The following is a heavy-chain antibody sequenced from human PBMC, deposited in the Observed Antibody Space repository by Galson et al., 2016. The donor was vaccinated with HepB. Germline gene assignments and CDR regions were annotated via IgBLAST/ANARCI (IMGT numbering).Heavy chain of an antibody. Sequence: SLRLSCAASGFTFTNYAMGWVRQAPGKGLEWVSAISGSGGSTYYAVSVKGRLTISRDNSKNTLYLQMNSLRAEDTAVYYCASSNKLRYYYGSEHWYFDLWGRGTLVAVSS. CDR3: ASSNKLRYYYGSEHWYFDL. CDR1: GFTFTNYA. D-gene: IGHD3-10*01. CDR2: ISGSGGST. J-gene: IGHJ2*01. V-gene: IGHV3-23*01.